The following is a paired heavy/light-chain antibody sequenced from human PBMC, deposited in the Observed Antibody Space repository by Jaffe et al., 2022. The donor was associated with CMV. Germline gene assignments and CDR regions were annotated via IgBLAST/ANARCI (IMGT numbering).Heavy chain of an antibody. CDR2: IDWAGDR. D-gene: IGHD2-15*01. CDR1: GFSLSTGGMC. CDR3: ARIHPGRSCYSDAFEI. J-gene: IGHJ3*02. V-gene: IGHV2-70*01. Sequence: QVTLRESGPALVKPTQTLTLTCTFSGFSLSTGGMCVTWIRQPPGKALEWLALIDWAGDRYYNTSLKTRLTISKDTSKNQVVLTMSNMDPVDTATYYCARIHPGRSCYSDAFEIWGQGTTVTVSS.
Light chain of an antibody. V-gene: IGLV3-1*01. J-gene: IGLJ2*01. CDR2: QDN. CDR1: KLGDKY. CDR3: QAWDGGTVV. Sequence: SYELNQPPSVSVSPGQAASITCSGDKLGDKYACWYQQRPGQSPVLVIYQDNKRPSGIPERFSGSNSGNTATLTISGTQAMDEAAYYCQAWDGGTVVFGGGTKLTVL.